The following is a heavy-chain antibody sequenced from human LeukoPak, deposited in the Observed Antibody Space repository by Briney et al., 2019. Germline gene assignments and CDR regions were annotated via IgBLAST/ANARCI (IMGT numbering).Heavy chain of an antibody. V-gene: IGHV1-3*01. Sequence: ASVKVSCKASGDTFINYAIHWVRQAPGQRLEWMGWINAGNGHTKYSQNFQDRVTITRDTSASTAYMELSSLRSEDTAVYYCASGLAGTTPFDYWGQGTLVTVSS. J-gene: IGHJ4*02. D-gene: IGHD1-1*01. CDR3: ASGLAGTTPFDY. CDR1: GDTFINYA. CDR2: INAGNGHT.